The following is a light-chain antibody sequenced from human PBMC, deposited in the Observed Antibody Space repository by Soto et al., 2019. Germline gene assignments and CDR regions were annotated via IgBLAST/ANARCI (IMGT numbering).Light chain of an antibody. CDR3: QQRSKWPPEVT. CDR2: GVS. J-gene: IGKJ5*01. CDR1: QSVSSNY. V-gene: IGKV3D-20*02. Sequence: EIVLTQSPGTLSLSPGERATLSCRASQSVSSNYLTWYQQKPGQTPRLLVYGVSRRATGTPDRFCGSVSGTDFTLTITRLEPEDFAVYYCQQRSKWPPEVTFGQGTRLEIK.